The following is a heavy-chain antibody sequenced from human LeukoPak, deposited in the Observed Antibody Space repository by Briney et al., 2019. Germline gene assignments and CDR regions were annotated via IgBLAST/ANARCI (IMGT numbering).Heavy chain of an antibody. CDR2: INWIGDTT. CDR1: GLTFDDYG. Sequence: GGSLRLSCAASGLTFDDYGMTWVRQVPGKGLEWIAEINWIGDTTRYGDSVKGRFTISRDNAKNSLDLQINSLRVEDTAFYYCATNPPRRTYLQDWGQGTLVTVSS. J-gene: IGHJ1*01. D-gene: IGHD1-14*01. V-gene: IGHV3-20*04. CDR3: ATNPPRRTYLQD.